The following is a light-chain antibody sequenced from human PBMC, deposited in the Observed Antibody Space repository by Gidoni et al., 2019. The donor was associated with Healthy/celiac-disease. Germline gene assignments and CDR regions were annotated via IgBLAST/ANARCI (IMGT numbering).Light chain of an antibody. CDR3: QQRSNWPPIT. V-gene: IGKV3-11*01. CDR2: DAS. J-gene: IGKJ5*01. Sequence: EIVLTQSLATLSLSPGERATLSCRASQSVSSYLAWYQQKPGQAPRLLIYDASNRATGIPARFSGSGSGTDFTLTTSSLEPEEFAVYYCQQRSNWPPITFGQGTRLEIK. CDR1: QSVSSY.